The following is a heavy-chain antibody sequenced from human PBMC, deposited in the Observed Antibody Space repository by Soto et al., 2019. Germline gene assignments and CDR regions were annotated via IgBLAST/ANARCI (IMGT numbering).Heavy chain of an antibody. Sequence: XGTLCLTFADPGGSLSGYCWSWLRQPPGKGLEWIGQINHSGSTNYNPSLKSRVTISGDTSKNQFSLKLSSVTAADTAVYYWAIVARIEEDYYYYGMDVWGQGTTVTVSS. CDR1: GGSLSGYC. V-gene: IGHV4-34*01. J-gene: IGHJ6*02. CDR2: INHSGST. CDR3: AIVARIEEDYYYYGMDV. D-gene: IGHD5-12*01.